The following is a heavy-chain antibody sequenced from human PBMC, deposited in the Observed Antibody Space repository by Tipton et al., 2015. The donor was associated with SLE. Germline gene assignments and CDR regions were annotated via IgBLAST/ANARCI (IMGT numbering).Heavy chain of an antibody. CDR2: ISDYNGNT. J-gene: IGHJ6*02. CDR1: GYTFTSYY. V-gene: IGHV1-18*04. D-gene: IGHD1-1*01. CDR3: VSSGSMDV. Sequence: QLVQSGAEVKKPGASVKVSCKASGYTFTSYYMHWVRQAPGQGLEWMGWISDYNGNTNYAQKFQGRVTMTTDTSTSTAYMELRSLRSDDTAVYYCVSSGSMDVWGQGTTVTVSS.